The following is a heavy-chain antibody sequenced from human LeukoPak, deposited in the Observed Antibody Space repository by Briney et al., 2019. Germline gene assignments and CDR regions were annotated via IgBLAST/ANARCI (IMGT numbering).Heavy chain of an antibody. CDR3: SREVRYFDWFQADY. V-gene: IGHV3-49*03. J-gene: IGHJ4*02. Sequence: PGGSLRLSCSASGFTFGDYSMSWFRQAPGKGLEWVGFIRNKAYGGTAEYAASVKGRFTISRDDSESIAYLQMDSLKTEDTAVCYCSREVRYFDWFQADYWGQGTLVTVSS. CDR2: IRNKAYGGTA. CDR1: GFTFGDYS. D-gene: IGHD3-9*01.